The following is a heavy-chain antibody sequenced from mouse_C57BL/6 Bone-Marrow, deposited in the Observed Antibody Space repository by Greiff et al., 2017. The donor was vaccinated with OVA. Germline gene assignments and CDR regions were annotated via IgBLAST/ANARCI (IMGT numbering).Heavy chain of an antibody. Sequence: EVQLMESGGGLVKPGGSLKLSCAASGFTFSSYAMSWVRQTPEKRLEWVATISDGGSYTYYPDNVKGRFTISRDNAKNNLYLQMSHLKSEDTAMYYCARGGIYDVTTWYFDVWGTGTTVTVSS. CDR3: ARGGIYDVTTWYFDV. CDR1: GFTFSSYA. D-gene: IGHD2-1*01. J-gene: IGHJ1*03. V-gene: IGHV5-4*01. CDR2: ISDGGSYT.